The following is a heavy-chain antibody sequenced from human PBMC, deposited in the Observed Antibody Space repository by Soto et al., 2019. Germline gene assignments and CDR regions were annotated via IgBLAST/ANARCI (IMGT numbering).Heavy chain of an antibody. CDR2: IYYSGST. Sequence: SETLSLTCTISGGSISSYYWSWLRQPPGKGLEWIGYIYYSGSTNYNPSLKSRVTISVDTSKNQFSLNLRSVTTADTAMYSCARHDDCDNSPCSTEQGFDPWGQGTLVTISS. J-gene: IGHJ5*02. D-gene: IGHD3-22*01. CDR3: ARHDDCDNSPCSTEQGFDP. CDR1: GGSISSYY. V-gene: IGHV4-59*08.